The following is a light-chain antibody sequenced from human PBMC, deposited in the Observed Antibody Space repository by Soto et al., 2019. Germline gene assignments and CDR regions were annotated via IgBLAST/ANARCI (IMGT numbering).Light chain of an antibody. CDR2: DVS. CDR3: CSCSRSSGTRYV. CDR1: SSDIGTYNY. V-gene: IGLV2-14*03. J-gene: IGLJ1*01. Sequence: QSALTQPASVSGSPGQSITISCTGTSSDIGTYNYVSWYQQHPGQAPKLMIYDVSNRPSGVSDRFSGSKSGNTASLTISGLQDEDEADYYCCSCSRSSGTRYVFGTGTKLTVL.